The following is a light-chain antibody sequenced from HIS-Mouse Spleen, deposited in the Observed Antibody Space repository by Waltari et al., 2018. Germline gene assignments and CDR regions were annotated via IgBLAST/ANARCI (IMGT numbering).Light chain of an antibody. CDR2: EDS. Sequence: SYELTQPPSVSVSPGQTARITCSGDALPKKYAYWYQQKSDQAPVLVIYEDSKRPSGFPERFSGSSSGTMATLTISGAQVEDEADYYCYSTDSSGNHRVFGGGTKLTVL. V-gene: IGLV3-10*01. CDR1: ALPKKY. CDR3: YSTDSSGNHRV. J-gene: IGLJ2*01.